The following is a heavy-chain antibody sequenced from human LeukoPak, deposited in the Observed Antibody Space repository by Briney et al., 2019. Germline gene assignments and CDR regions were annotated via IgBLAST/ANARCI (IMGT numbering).Heavy chain of an antibody. V-gene: IGHV1-18*01. CDR2: ISPYNGNT. Sequence: GASVKVSCKATGYTFTNYGISWVRQAPGQGLEWLGWISPYNGNTNSAQKLQGRVTVTTDTSTSTAYMELRSLRSDDTAVYYCTRTVLDCAKGGCYDYWGQGTLVTVSS. CDR1: GYTFTNYG. CDR3: TRTVLDCAKGGCYDY. J-gene: IGHJ4*02. D-gene: IGHD2-8*01.